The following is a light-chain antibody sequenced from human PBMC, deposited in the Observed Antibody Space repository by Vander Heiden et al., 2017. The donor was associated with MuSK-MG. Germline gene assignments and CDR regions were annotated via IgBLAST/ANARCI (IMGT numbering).Light chain of an antibody. J-gene: IGLJ2*01. CDR2: HDD. CDR3: QEWVGSGGV. Sequence: YDLTPAASVSVSPGQTATLTCCRYDLQTGDVSWYQQMSPQSPRLVIHHDDKPRAGLPGRFSGSISGNTATMTIAGTEPVDEGDYYCQEWVGSGGVFGGGTMVTVL. V-gene: IGLV3-1*01. CDR1: DLQTGD.